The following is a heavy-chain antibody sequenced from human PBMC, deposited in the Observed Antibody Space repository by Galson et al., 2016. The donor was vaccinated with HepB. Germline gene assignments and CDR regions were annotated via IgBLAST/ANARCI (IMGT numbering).Heavy chain of an antibody. CDR1: GGSISSFY. J-gene: IGHJ4*02. CDR2: INYSGST. Sequence: TLSLTCTVSGGSISSFYWSWIRQPPGKGLEWIGYINYSGSTNYNPSLKSRVTISADTSKNHFSLKLSSVTAADTAVYYCARSVDTAMDFDYWGQGTLVTVSS. V-gene: IGHV4-59*01. CDR3: ARSVDTAMDFDY. D-gene: IGHD5-18*01.